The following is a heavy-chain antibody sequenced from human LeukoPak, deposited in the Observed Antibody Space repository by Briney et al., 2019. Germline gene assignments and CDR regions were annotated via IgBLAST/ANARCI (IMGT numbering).Heavy chain of an antibody. CDR1: GYRFTSYW. D-gene: IGHD6-19*01. J-gene: IGHJ3*02. Sequence: GESLKISCVGSGYRFTSYWIGWVRQMPGKGLEYMGIIYPGDSDTRYSPSFQGQVTISADKSISTAYLQWSSLQASDPAMYYCATGYGSGRGAFDIWGQGTMVTVSS. CDR3: ATGYGSGRGAFDI. CDR2: IYPGDSDT. V-gene: IGHV5-51*01.